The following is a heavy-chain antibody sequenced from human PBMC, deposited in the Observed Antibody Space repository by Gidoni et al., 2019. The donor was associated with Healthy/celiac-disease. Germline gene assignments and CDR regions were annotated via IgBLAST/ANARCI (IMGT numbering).Heavy chain of an antibody. J-gene: IGHJ4*02. CDR3: ARDRGYDSSGHHGIVDY. Sequence: QVQLVQSGAEVKKPGASVKVSCKASGYTFTSYGISWVRQAPGQGLEWMGWISAYNGNTNYAQKLQGRVTMTTDTFTSTAYMELRSLRSDDTAVYYCARDRGYDSSGHHGIVDYWGQGTLVTVSS. CDR2: ISAYNGNT. D-gene: IGHD3-22*01. V-gene: IGHV1-18*01. CDR1: GYTFTSYG.